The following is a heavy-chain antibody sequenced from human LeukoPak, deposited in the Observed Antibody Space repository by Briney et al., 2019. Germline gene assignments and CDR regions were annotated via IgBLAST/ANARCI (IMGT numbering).Heavy chain of an antibody. J-gene: IGHJ4*02. CDR1: GFTFSSYS. Sequence: GGSLRPSCAASGFTFSSYSMNWVRQAPGKGLEWVSSISSSSSYIYYADSVKGRFTISRDNAKNSLYLQMNSLRAEDTAVYYSARAVLARLVDYWGQGTLVTVSS. CDR3: ARAVLARLVDY. D-gene: IGHD4/OR15-4a*01. CDR2: ISSSSSYI. V-gene: IGHV3-21*01.